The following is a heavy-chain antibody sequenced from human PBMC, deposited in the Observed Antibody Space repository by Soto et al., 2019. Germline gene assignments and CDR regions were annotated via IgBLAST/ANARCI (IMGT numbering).Heavy chain of an antibody. D-gene: IGHD2-2*02. CDR3: ARYVVVPAAIGFDF. Sequence: SETLSLTCAVYGGSFSGYYWTWIRQPPGKGLEWIGEINHSGSTDYNPSLKSRVTISVDTSKNQFFLKLSSVTAADTAVYYCARYVVVPAAIGFDFWGQGTLVTVPQ. CDR1: GGSFSGYY. CDR2: INHSGST. V-gene: IGHV4-34*01. J-gene: IGHJ4*01.